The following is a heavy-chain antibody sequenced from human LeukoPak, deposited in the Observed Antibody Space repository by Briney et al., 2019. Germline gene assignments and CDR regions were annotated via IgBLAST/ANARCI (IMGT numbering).Heavy chain of an antibody. CDR1: GGSISSGGYY. CDR2: IYYSGST. V-gene: IGHV4-31*03. CDR3: ARELKSYFDY. J-gene: IGHJ4*02. Sequence: SETLSLTCTVSGGSISSGGYYWSWIRQHPGKGLEWIGYIYYSGSTYYNPPLKSRVTISVDTSKNQFSPKLSSVTAADTAVYYCARELKSYFDYWGQGTLVTVSS.